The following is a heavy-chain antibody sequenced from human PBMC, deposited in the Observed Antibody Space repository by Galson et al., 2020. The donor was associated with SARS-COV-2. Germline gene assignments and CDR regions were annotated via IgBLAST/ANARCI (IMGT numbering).Heavy chain of an antibody. V-gene: IGHV3-48*02. D-gene: IGHD2-21*02. CDR1: GFTFSDYA. J-gene: IGHJ6*02. CDR2: ISSSSTTI. Sequence: GGSLRLSCEASGFTFSDYAMNWVRQAPGKGLEWVSYISSSSTTIYYADSVKGRFTISRDNAKNSLYLQMNSLRDEDTAVYYCARDRYCGGDCWAYYFYYGMDVWGQGTTVTVSS. CDR3: ARDRYCGGDCWAYYFYYGMDV.